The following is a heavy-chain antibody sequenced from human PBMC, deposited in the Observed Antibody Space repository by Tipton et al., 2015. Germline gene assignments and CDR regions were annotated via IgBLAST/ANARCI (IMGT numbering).Heavy chain of an antibody. D-gene: IGHD6-13*01. CDR1: GGSFSGYY. CDR3: ARRGSSISWFYFDY. J-gene: IGHJ4*02. V-gene: IGHV4-34*01. CDR2: INHSGST. Sequence: TLSLTCAVYGGSFSGYYWSWIRQPPGKGLEWIGEINHSGSTNYNPSLKSRVTISADTSKNQFSLKLSSVTAADTAVYYCARRGSSISWFYFDYWGQGTLVTVSS.